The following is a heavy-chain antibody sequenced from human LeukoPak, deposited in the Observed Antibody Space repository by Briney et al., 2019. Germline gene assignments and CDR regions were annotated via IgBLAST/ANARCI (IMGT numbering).Heavy chain of an antibody. CDR2: ISSSGSTI. CDR3: ARDAYYYDSSGYYYYYYYMDV. CDR1: GFTFSSYE. D-gene: IGHD3-22*01. V-gene: IGHV3-48*03. Sequence: GGSLRLSCAASGFTFSSYEMNWVRQAPGKGLEWVSYISSSGSTIYYADSVKGRFTISRDNAKNSLYLQMNSLRAEDTAVYYCARDAYYYDSSGYYYYYYYMDVWGKGTTVTVSS. J-gene: IGHJ6*03.